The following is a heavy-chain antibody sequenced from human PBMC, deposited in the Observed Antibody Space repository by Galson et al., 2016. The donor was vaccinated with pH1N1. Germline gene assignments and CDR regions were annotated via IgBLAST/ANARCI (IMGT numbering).Heavy chain of an antibody. J-gene: IGHJ3*02. CDR2: ILPILGIA. CDR3: ARPAAAVGNAFDM. V-gene: IGHV1-69*02. Sequence: SVKVSCKASGGTFSSYTINWVRQAPGQGLEWMGRILPILGIANYAQKFQGRVTITADKSTSTAYMEVISLRSDDTAVYYCARPAAAVGNAFDMWGQGTKITVSS. CDR1: GGTFSSYT. D-gene: IGHD6-13*01.